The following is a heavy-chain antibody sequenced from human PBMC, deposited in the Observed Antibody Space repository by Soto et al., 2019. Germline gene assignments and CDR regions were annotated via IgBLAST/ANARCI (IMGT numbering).Heavy chain of an antibody. Sequence: ASVKVSCKASGYTFTSYYMHWVRQAPGQGLEWMGIINPSGGSTSYAQKFQGRVTMTRDTSTSTVYMELSSLRSEDTAVHYCARVYCSSTSCSKWFEPWGQGTLVTVSS. D-gene: IGHD2-2*01. J-gene: IGHJ5*02. CDR2: INPSGGST. V-gene: IGHV1-46*03. CDR1: GYTFTSYY. CDR3: ARVYCSSTSCSKWFEP.